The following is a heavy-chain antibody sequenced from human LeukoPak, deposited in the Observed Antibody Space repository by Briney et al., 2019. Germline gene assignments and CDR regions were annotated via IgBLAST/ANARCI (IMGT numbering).Heavy chain of an antibody. CDR1: GFTFSSYS. CDR2: ISSSSSYI. V-gene: IGHV3-21*01. CDR3: ATYSILNAREFRY. D-gene: IGHD4-11*01. J-gene: IGHJ1*01. Sequence: GGSLRLSCAASGFTFSSYSMNWVRQAPGKGLEWVSSISSSSSYIYYADSVKGRFTISRDNAKNSVYLQMNSLGADDTAVYYCATYSILNAREFRYWGQGTLVTV.